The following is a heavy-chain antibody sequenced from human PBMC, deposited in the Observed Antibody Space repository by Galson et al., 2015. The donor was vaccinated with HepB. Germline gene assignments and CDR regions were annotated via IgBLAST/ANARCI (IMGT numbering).Heavy chain of an antibody. V-gene: IGHV3-30*03. CDR2: ISYDGSNK. Sequence: SLRLSCAASGFTFSSYGMHWVRQAPGKGLEWVAVISYDGSNKYYADSVKGRFTISRDNSKNTLYPQMNSLRAEDTAVYYCARSGEPYYYYYYMDVWGKGTTVTVSS. CDR1: GFTFSSYG. J-gene: IGHJ6*03. CDR3: ARSGEPYYYYYYMDV. D-gene: IGHD2-21*01.